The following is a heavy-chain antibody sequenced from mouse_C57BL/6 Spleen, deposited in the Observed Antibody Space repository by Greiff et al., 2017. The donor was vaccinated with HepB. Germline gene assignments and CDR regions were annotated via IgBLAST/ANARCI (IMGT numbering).Heavy chain of an antibody. D-gene: IGHD2-1*01. CDR2: SRNKANDYTT. Sequence: EVQVVESGGGLVQSGRSLRLSCATSGFTFSDFYMEWVRQAPGKGLEWIAASRNKANDYTTEYSASVKGRFIVSRDTSQSILYLQMNALRAEDTAIYYCARDGGNTYYAMDYWGQGTSVTVSS. J-gene: IGHJ4*01. CDR1: GFTFSDFY. V-gene: IGHV7-1*01. CDR3: ARDGGNTYYAMDY.